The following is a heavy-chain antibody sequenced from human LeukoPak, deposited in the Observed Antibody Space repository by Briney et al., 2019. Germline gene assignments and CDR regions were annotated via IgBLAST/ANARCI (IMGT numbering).Heavy chain of an antibody. CDR1: RFTLSTYT. CDR2: ITSSSSTI. Sequence: GGSLRLSCAASRFTLSTYTMNWVRQAPGKGLEWVSYITSSSSTIYYADSVKGRFTISRDNAKNSLYLQMNSLRAEDTAVYYCARLDSSSSLSAFDIWGQGTMVTVSS. J-gene: IGHJ3*02. CDR3: ARLDSSSSLSAFDI. V-gene: IGHV3-48*01. D-gene: IGHD6-13*01.